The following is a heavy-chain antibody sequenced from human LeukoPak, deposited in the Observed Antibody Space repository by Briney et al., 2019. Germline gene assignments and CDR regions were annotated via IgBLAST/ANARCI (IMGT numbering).Heavy chain of an antibody. J-gene: IGHJ4*02. CDR3: AKAAYCTSTSCHFSGYAQRPLDS. D-gene: IGHD2-2*01. CDR1: GFTFNTYG. V-gene: IGHV3-30*18. Sequence: GRSLRLSCVASGFTFNTYGIHWVRQAPGKGLEWVAGISVDGNNKDYSDSVKGRFTISRDNSKNTLYLQMNSLRAEDTAVYYCAKAAYCTSTSCHFSGYAQRPLDSWGQGTLVTASS. CDR2: ISVDGNNK.